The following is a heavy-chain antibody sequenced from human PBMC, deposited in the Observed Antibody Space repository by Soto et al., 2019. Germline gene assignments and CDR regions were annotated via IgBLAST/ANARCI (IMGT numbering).Heavy chain of an antibody. V-gene: IGHV3-23*02. CDR2: IGGSGYGT. CDR3: ARAGEASLLRVHSPY. D-gene: IGHD2-21*02. CDR1: GFTFSIYT. Sequence: GGSLRLSCEASGFTFSIYTMNWVRRAPGKGLGRVATIGGSGYGTYFGDSVKGRFPIPRDNSKNPVYLQDHTLRAEHSARDHFARAGEASLLRVHSPYWGQGTLVAVSS. J-gene: IGHJ4*02.